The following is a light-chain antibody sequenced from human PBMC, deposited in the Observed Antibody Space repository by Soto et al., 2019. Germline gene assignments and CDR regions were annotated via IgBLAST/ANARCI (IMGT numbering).Light chain of an antibody. CDR2: DVS. J-gene: IGLJ3*02. CDR1: SSDIGAYNH. Sequence: QSALTQAASASGSPGQSITISCTGTSSDIGAYNHVSWYQQHPGKAPKVLIYDVSDRPSGISNRFSGSKSGNTAFLTISGLQAEDEADYYCGSLTTSLTGVFGGGTKLTVL. V-gene: IGLV2-14*03. CDR3: GSLTTSLTGV.